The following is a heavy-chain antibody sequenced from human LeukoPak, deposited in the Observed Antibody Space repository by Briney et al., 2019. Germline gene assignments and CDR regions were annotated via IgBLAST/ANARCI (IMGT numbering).Heavy chain of an antibody. J-gene: IGHJ4*02. CDR2: INSDGSST. V-gene: IGHV3-74*01. CDR3: ARDRGATYYYDSSGLD. D-gene: IGHD3-22*01. CDR1: GFTFSSYW. Sequence: QPGGSLRLSCAASGFTFSSYWMHWVRQAPGKGLVWVSRINSDGSSTSYADSVKGRFTISRDNAKNTLYLQMNSLRAEDTAVYYCARDRGATYYYDSSGLDWGQGTLVTVSS.